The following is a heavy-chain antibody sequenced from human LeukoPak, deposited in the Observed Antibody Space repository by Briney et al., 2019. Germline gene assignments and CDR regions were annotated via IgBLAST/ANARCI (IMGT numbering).Heavy chain of an antibody. J-gene: IGHJ4*02. CDR3: ARRASDTAMVLFDY. CDR1: GGSISSGGYY. V-gene: IGHV4-31*03. D-gene: IGHD5-18*01. CDR2: IYYSGST. Sequence: PSQTLSLTCTVSGGSISSGGYYWSWIRQHPGKGLEWIGYIYYSGSTYYNPSLKSRVTISVDTSKNQFSLKLSSVTAADTAVYYCARRASDTAMVLFDYWGQGPWSPSPQ.